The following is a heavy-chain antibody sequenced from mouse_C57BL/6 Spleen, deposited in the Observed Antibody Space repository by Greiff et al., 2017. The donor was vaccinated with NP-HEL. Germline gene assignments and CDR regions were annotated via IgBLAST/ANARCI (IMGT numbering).Heavy chain of an antibody. V-gene: IGHV1-69*01. CDR3: ARGEGYDYDGSWFAY. CDR2: IDPSDSYT. D-gene: IGHD2-4*01. CDR1: GYTFTSYW. J-gene: IGHJ3*01. Sequence: VQLQQPGAELVMPGASVKLSCKASGYTFTSYWMHWVKQRPGQGLEWIGEIDPSDSYTNYNQKFKGKSTLTVDKSSSTAYMQLSSLTSEDSAVYYCARGEGYDYDGSWFAYWGQGTLVTVSA.